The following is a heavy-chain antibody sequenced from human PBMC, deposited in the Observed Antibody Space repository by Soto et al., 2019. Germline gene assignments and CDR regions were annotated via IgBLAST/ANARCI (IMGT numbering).Heavy chain of an antibody. CDR3: ARVSRDFWSGYYYYYYMDV. J-gene: IGHJ6*03. CDR2: IYYSGST. D-gene: IGHD3-3*01. V-gene: IGHV4-31*03. Sequence: SETLSLTCTVSGGSISSGGYYWSWIRQHPGKGLEWIGYIYYSGSTYYNPSLKSRVTISVDTSKNQFSLKLSSVTAADTAVYYCARVSRDFWSGYYYYYYMDVWGKGTTVTVS. CDR1: GGSISSGGYY.